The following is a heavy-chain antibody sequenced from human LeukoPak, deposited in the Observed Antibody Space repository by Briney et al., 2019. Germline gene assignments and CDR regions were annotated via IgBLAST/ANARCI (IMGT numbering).Heavy chain of an antibody. CDR1: GASISSSSNY. CDR3: ARSTSFWSGSSNWFDP. J-gene: IGHJ5*02. Sequence: SETLSLTCTVSGASISSSSNYWGWIRQPPGKGLEWIGTIHNSGSTHYNPSLRRRVTISVDTSKNQFSLNLSSVTAADTAVYYCARSTSFWSGSSNWFDPWGQGTLVTVSS. V-gene: IGHV4-39*07. D-gene: IGHD3-3*01. CDR2: IHNSGST.